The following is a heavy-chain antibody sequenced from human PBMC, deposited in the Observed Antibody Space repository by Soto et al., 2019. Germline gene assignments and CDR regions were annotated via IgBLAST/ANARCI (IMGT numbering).Heavy chain of an antibody. CDR3: GKSTSGYPYDPVEI. D-gene: IGHD5-12*01. J-gene: IGHJ3*02. Sequence: PGESLKISCKGSGYRLTNYWLGWVRQMPGKGLEWMVLIYVGDSETRYSPSFRGQVTISVDKSINTAYLQWSSLKASDTAMYYCGKSTSGYPYDPVEIWGQRTMVTVS. CDR2: IYVGDSET. V-gene: IGHV5-51*01. CDR1: GYRLTNYW.